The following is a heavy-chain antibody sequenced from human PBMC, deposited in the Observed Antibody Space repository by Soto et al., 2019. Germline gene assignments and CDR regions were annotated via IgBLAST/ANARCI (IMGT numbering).Heavy chain of an antibody. CDR3: ARGGSGTYHV. CDR2: TYYRGNT. D-gene: IGHD3-10*01. Sequence: QVQLQESGPGLVKPSQTLTLTCTVSDDSITGGGYFWTWIRQLPWKGLEWLGATYYRGNTFYNPSVTRRGPMSLAPSQRRVSLRVTSVTAADTAIYFCARGGSGTYHVWGQGTLVIVSS. CDR1: DDSITGGGYF. J-gene: IGHJ4*02. V-gene: IGHV4-31*02.